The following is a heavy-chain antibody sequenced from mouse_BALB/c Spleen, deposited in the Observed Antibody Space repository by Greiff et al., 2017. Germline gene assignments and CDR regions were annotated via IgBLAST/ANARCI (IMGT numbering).Heavy chain of an antibody. V-gene: IGHV5-17*02. Sequence: EVKLVESGGGLVQPGGSRKLSCAASGFTFSSFGMHWVRQAPEKGLEWVAYISSGSSTIYYADTVKGRFTISRDNPKNTLFLQMTSLRSEDTAMYYCARSVITTVVAYWYFDVWGAGTTVTVSS. CDR2: ISSGSSTI. CDR3: ARSVITTVVAYWYFDV. CDR1: GFTFSSFG. D-gene: IGHD1-1*01. J-gene: IGHJ1*01.